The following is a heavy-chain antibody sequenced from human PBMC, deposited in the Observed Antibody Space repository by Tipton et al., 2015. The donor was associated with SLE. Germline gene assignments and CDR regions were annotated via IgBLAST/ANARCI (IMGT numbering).Heavy chain of an antibody. CDR2: IYYSGST. V-gene: IGHV4-30-4*01. CDR1: GGSISSGDYY. CDR3: ARDSDYYGSGH. J-gene: IGHJ4*02. D-gene: IGHD3-10*01. Sequence: TLSLTCNISGGSISSGDYYRSCIRQPPGKGLEWIGYIYYSGSTYYNPSLKSRVTISVDTSKNQFSLKLSSVTAADTAVYYCARDSDYYGSGHWGQGTLVTVSS.